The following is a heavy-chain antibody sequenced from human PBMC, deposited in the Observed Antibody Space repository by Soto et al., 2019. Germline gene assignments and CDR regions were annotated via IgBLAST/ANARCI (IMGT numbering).Heavy chain of an antibody. Sequence: GESLKISCTGFGYTFTTFWISWVRQMPGKVLEWMGRIDPGDTYVTYSPAFQGHVTISADKASSTAYLQWSSLKASDTAMYYCARIYCTTTTCDSWFDPWGQGXLVTVYS. V-gene: IGHV5-10-1*01. CDR3: ARIYCTTTTCDSWFDP. D-gene: IGHD2-8*01. J-gene: IGHJ5*02. CDR2: IDPGDTYV. CDR1: GYTFTTFW.